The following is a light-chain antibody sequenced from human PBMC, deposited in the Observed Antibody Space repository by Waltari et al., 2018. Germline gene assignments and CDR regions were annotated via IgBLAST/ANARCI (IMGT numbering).Light chain of an antibody. CDR2: DVT. CDR1: TSDVGGDNY. Sequence: SALTQPRPVSGSPGQAVTIPCTGTTSDVGGDNYVSWYQHHPGKAPKLMIFDVTQWPSGVPDRFSGSKSANTASLTISGLQAEDEADYYCCSFAGTYTWVFGGGTKVTVL. V-gene: IGLV2-11*01. CDR3: CSFAGTYTWV. J-gene: IGLJ3*02.